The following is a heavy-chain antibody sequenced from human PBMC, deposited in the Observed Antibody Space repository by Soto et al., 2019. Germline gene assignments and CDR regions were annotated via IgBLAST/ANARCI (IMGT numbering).Heavy chain of an antibody. V-gene: IGHV1-69*01. CDR1: GGTFSNYG. CDR2: IIPLFGSA. Sequence: QVQLVQSGAEVKKPGSSVKVSCKASGGTFSNYGISWVRQAPGQGLEWMGGIIPLFGSANYAQKLQGRVTSTADESTTKAYMELTSLRSEDTAVYYCASTLTGAGQVPYYWGQGTLVTVSS. D-gene: IGHD6-19*01. J-gene: IGHJ4*02. CDR3: ASTLTGAGQVPYY.